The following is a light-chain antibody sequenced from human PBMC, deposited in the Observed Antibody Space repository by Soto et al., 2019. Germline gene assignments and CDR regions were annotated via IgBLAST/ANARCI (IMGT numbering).Light chain of an antibody. J-gene: IGKJ3*01. CDR1: QSVSSSY. CDR2: GAF. Sequence: LLTHSPGTLSLSPGQRATLSCRAIQSVSSSYLAWYQQKPGQAPRLLIYGAFNRATGIPDRFSGSGSGTDFTLTFSRMEPEDFAVYYCQQYGDSPDTFGPGTKVDXK. V-gene: IGKV3-20*01. CDR3: QQYGDSPDT.